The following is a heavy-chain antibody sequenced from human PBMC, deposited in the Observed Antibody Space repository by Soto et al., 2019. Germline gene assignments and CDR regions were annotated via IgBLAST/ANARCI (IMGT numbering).Heavy chain of an antibody. CDR2: IYAPGTT. J-gene: IGHJ5*02. V-gene: IGHV4-4*07. D-gene: IGHD1-1*01. CDR1: GASISGFY. Sequence: SETLSLTCTVSGASISGFYRSWIRKSAGKGLEWIGRIYAPGTTDYNPSLKSRVMMSVDTSKKQFSLKLRSVTAADTAVYYCVRDGTKTLRDWFEPWGQGVSVTVSS. CDR3: VRDGTKTLRDWFEP.